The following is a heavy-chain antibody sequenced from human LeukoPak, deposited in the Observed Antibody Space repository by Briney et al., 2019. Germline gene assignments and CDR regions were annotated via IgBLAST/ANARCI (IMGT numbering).Heavy chain of an antibody. CDR3: ARGRQQSALAY. CDR1: GGSFSGYY. D-gene: IGHD6-13*01. Sequence: PSETLSLTCAVYGGSFSGYYWSWIRQPPGKGLEWIGEINHSGSTNYNPSLKSRVTISVDTSKNQFSLKLSSVTAADTAVYYCARGRQQSALAYWGQGTLVTVSS. J-gene: IGHJ4*02. CDR2: INHSGST. V-gene: IGHV4-34*01.